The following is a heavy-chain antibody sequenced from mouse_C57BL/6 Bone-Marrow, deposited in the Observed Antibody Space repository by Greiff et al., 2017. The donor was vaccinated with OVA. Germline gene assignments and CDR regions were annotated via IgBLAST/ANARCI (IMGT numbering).Heavy chain of an antibody. CDR3: ARHGDPSDAMDY. J-gene: IGHJ4*01. D-gene: IGHD3-3*01. CDR1: EYEFPSHD. V-gene: IGHV5-2*01. Sequence: DVMLVESGGGLVQPGESLKLSCESNEYEFPSHDMSWVRKTPEKRLELVAAINSDGGSTYYPDTMERRFIISRDNTKKTRYLQMSSLRSEDTALYYCARHGDPSDAMDYWGQGTSVTVSS. CDR2: INSDGGST.